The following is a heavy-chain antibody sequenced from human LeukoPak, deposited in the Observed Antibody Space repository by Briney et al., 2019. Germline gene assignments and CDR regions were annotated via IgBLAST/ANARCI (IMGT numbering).Heavy chain of an antibody. CDR1: GFTFSSYS. J-gene: IGHJ4*02. CDR2: ISSSSSYI. Sequence: PGGSLRLSCAASGFTFSSYSMNWVRQAPGKGLEWVSSISSSSSYIYYADSVKGRFTISRDNAKNSLYPQMNSLRAEDTAVYYCAKDPRATYYDFWSGYPYYFDYWGQGTLVTVSS. D-gene: IGHD3-3*01. V-gene: IGHV3-21*01. CDR3: AKDPRATYYDFWSGYPYYFDY.